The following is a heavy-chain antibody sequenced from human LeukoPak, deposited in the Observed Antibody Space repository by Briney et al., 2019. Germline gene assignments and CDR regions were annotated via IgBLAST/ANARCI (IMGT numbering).Heavy chain of an antibody. J-gene: IGHJ4*02. CDR1: GGTFSSYA. V-gene: IGHV1-3*01. Sequence: ASVKVSCKASGGTFSSYAISWVRQAPGQGLEWMGGIIAGNGNTKYSQKFQGRVTITRDTSASTAYMELSSLRSEDTAVYYCARPMVRGPNRYYFDYWGQGTLVTVSS. CDR3: ARPMVRGPNRYYFDY. CDR2: IIAGNGNT. D-gene: IGHD3-10*01.